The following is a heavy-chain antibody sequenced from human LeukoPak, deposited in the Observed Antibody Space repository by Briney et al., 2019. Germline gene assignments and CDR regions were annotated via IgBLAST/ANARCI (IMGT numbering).Heavy chain of an antibody. V-gene: IGHV4-34*01. D-gene: IGHD6-19*01. CDR2: INHSGST. CDR3: ARGGNSAWYFDY. J-gene: IGHJ4*02. CDR1: GGSFSGYY. Sequence: PSETLSLTCAVYGGSFSGYYWRWIRQPPGKGLEWIGEINHSGSTNYNPSLKSRVTISLDRSRNQFSLRLNSVTAADTAVYYCARGGNSAWYFDYWGQGTLVTVSS.